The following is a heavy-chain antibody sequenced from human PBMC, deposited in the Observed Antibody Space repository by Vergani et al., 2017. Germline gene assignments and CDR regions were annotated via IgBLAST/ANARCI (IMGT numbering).Heavy chain of an antibody. D-gene: IGHD5-12*01. CDR3: TKGSRGYTGYFFDY. CDR1: GFTFSSYA. Sequence: EVQLVESGGGLVQPGGSLRLSCAASGFTFSSYAMSWVRQAPGKGLEWVSTLSASDRRTHYADSVKGRFIISRDNSKNTLHLQMNSLRADDTAVYYCTKGSRGYTGYFFDYWGQGTLATVSS. J-gene: IGHJ4*02. CDR2: LSASDRRT. V-gene: IGHV3-23*04.